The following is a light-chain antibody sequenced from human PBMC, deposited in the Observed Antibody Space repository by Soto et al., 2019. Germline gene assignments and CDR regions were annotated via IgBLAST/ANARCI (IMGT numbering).Light chain of an antibody. CDR3: QSYDSSLSGFWV. CDR2: GNS. J-gene: IGLJ3*02. CDR1: SSNIGAGYD. Sequence: QSVLTQPPSVSGAPGQRVTISCTGSSSNIGAGYDLHWYQQLPGTAPKLLIYGNSNRPSGVPDRFSGSKSGTSASLAITGLQAEDEADYYCQSYDSSLSGFWVFGGGTQLTVL. V-gene: IGLV1-40*01.